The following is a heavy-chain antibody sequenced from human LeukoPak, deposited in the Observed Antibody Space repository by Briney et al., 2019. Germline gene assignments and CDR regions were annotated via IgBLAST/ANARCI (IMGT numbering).Heavy chain of an antibody. CDR3: AKETGNFDY. Sequence: GGSLSLSCAASGFTFRNNWLSWVRKPQGKGLEWVANIKQDGSEKYYVDSVKGRFTISRDNAKNSLYLQMNSLRAEDTAVYYCAKETGNFDYWGQGTLVTVSS. CDR2: IKQDGSEK. D-gene: IGHD6-13*01. V-gene: IGHV3-7*03. CDR1: GFTFRNNW. J-gene: IGHJ4*02.